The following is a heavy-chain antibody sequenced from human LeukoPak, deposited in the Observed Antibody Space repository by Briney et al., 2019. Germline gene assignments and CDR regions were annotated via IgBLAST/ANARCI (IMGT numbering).Heavy chain of an antibody. CDR3: ARDPGYSGSYGRGDDY. Sequence: SSETLSLTCTVSGASISSSSYYWGWIRQPPGKGLEWIGSIYYSGSTYYNPSLKSRVTISVDTSKNQFSLKLSSVTAADTAVYYCARDPGYSGSYGRGDDYWGQGTLVTVSS. D-gene: IGHD1-26*01. CDR2: IYYSGST. J-gene: IGHJ4*02. V-gene: IGHV4-39*07. CDR1: GASISSSSYY.